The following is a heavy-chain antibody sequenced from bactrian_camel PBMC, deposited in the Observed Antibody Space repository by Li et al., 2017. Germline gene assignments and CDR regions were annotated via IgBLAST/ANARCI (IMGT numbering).Heavy chain of an antibody. D-gene: IGHD7*01. CDR2: VNSGGGLT. J-gene: IGHJ6*01. V-gene: IGHV3S40*01. CDR1: GFTFSSYY. Sequence: DVQLVESGGGLVQPGGSLGVSCAGTGFTFSSYYMSWVRLAPGRGLEWVSTVNSGGGLTYYADSVKGRFTISRDNVQNTVSLQMNSLKSEDTAVYYCATGEPGVVFGTGALFGCWGQGTQVTVS. CDR3: ATGEPGVVFGTGALFGC.